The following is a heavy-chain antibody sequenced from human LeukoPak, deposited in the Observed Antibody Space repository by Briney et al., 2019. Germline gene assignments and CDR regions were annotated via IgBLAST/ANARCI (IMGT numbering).Heavy chain of an antibody. CDR3: AKVRKGPILTGHYGMDV. J-gene: IGHJ6*02. V-gene: IGHV3-30-3*01. D-gene: IGHD3-9*01. Sequence: GRSLRLSCAASGFTFSSYAMHWVRQAPGKGLEWVAVISYDGSNKYYADSVKGRFTISRDNSKNTLYLQMNSLRAEDTAVYYCAKVRKGPILTGHYGMDVWGQGTTATVSS. CDR1: GFTFSSYA. CDR2: ISYDGSNK.